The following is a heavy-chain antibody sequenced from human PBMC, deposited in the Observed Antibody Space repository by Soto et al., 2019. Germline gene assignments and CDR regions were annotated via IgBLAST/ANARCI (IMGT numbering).Heavy chain of an antibody. J-gene: IGHJ4*02. CDR3: GRVRALGDTAVVDS. V-gene: IGHV3-33*01. CDR1: GFTFSTYG. CDR2: IWYDGSNK. D-gene: IGHD5-18*01. Sequence: QVQLVESGGGVVQPGKSLRLSCAASGFTFSTYGMHWFSQAPGKGLEWVAVIWYDGSNKYHGDSLKGRFTISRYNSKNSMYLHINSLRAEDAYVYYCGRVRALGDTAVVDSWGQGTVVTVSS.